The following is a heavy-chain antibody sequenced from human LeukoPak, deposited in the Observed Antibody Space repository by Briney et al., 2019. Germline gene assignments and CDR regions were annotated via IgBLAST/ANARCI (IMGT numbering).Heavy chain of an antibody. V-gene: IGHV4-59*01. CDR3: ARAAAWSENYYWYLDL. CDR1: GGSISSYY. CDR2: IYYSGST. D-gene: IGHD1-7*01. Sequence: SETLSLTCTVSGGSISSYYWSWIRQPPGKGLEWIGYIYYSGSTNYNPSLKSRVTISVDTSKNQFSLKLSSVTAADTAVYYCARAAAWSENYYWYLDLWGRGTLVTVSS. J-gene: IGHJ2*01.